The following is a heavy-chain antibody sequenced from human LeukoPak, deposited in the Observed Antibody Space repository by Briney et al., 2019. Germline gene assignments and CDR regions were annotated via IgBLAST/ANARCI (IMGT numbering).Heavy chain of an antibody. CDR2: IRYDGSNK. CDR1: GFTFSSYG. J-gene: IGHJ6*03. D-gene: IGHD3-3*01. CDR3: AKDRAIFGVVIGYYMDV. V-gene: IGHV3-30*02. Sequence: GGSLRLSCAASGFTFSSYGMHWVRQAPGKGLEWVAFIRYDGSNKYYADSVKGRFTISRDNSKNTLYLQMNSLRAEDTAVYYCAKDRAIFGVVIGYYMDVWGKGTTVTVSS.